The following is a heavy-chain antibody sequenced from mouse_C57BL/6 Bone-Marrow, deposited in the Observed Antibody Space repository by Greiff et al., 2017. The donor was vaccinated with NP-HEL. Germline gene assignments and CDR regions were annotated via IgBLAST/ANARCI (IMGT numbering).Heavy chain of an antibody. CDR1: GFTFSSYA. D-gene: IGHD4-1*01. CDR2: ISDGGSYT. Sequence: EVQLVESGGGLVKPGGSLKLSCAASGFTFSSYAMSWVRQTPEKRLEWVATISDGGSYTYYPDNVKGRFPISRDNAKNNLYLQMSHLKSEDTAMYYCARDGSNWGNFDYWGQGTTLTVSS. V-gene: IGHV5-4*01. J-gene: IGHJ2*01. CDR3: ARDGSNWGNFDY.